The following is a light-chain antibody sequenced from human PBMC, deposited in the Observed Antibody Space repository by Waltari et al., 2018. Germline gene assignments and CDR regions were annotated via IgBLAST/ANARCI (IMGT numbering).Light chain of an antibody. J-gene: IGKJ1*01. CDR3: QQYGSSPWT. CDR1: QSVSSSY. V-gene: IGKV3-20*01. Sequence: EIVLTQSPGTLSLSQGERATLSCRASQSVSSSYLASYQQKPGQAPRVLIHGASNRATAIPDRFSGSVSGTDFTLTISRLEPEDFAVYYCQQYGSSPWTFGQGTKVEIK. CDR2: GAS.